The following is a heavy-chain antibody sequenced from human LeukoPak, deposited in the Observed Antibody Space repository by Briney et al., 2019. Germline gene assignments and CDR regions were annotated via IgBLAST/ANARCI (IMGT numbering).Heavy chain of an antibody. V-gene: IGHV3-48*03. D-gene: IGHD1/OR15-1a*01. CDR1: GFTFSSYE. CDR3: ARENTEDAFDI. CDR2: IASSVNTI. J-gene: IGHJ3*02. Sequence: PGGSLRLSCAASGFTFSSYEMNWVRQAPGKGLEWVSYIASSVNTIYYADSVKGRFTISRDNAKNSLYLQMNSLRAEDTAAYYCARENTEDAFDIWGQGTMVTVSS.